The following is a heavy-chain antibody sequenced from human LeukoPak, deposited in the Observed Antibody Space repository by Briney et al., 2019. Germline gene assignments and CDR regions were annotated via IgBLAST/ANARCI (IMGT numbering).Heavy chain of an antibody. Sequence: GGSLRLSCAASGFTFNNAWMSWVRQAPGKGLEWVGRVKSKTDGGTADYAAPVKGRFTISRDDSKNTLYLQMNSLKTGDTALYYCTTGVAAAGVSFWGQGTLVTVSS. CDR3: TTGVAAAGVSF. V-gene: IGHV3-15*01. D-gene: IGHD6-13*01. J-gene: IGHJ4*02. CDR1: GFTFNNAW. CDR2: VKSKTDGGTA.